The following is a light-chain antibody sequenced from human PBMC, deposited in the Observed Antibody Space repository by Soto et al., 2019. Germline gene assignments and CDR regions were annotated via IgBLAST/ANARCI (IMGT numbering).Light chain of an antibody. CDR3: QVYNIPSDLPVV. CDR2: DDT. J-gene: IGLJ2*01. V-gene: IGLV3-21*02. Sequence: SYVVTQPPSVSVAPGQAASITCGGDEVGSRSVHWYQQKPGQAPVVVIYDDTYRPSGIPERFSASNSGNTATLTISRVEAGDEADYYCQVYNIPSDLPVVFGGGTKLTVL. CDR1: EVGSRS.